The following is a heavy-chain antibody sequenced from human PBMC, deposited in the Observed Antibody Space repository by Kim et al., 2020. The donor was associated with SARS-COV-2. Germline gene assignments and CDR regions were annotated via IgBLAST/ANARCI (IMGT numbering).Heavy chain of an antibody. CDR3: ARDDSSTNWYGIDY. V-gene: IGHV4-39*07. J-gene: IGHJ4*02. Sequence: SETLSLTCTVSGGSITTTNYYWGWIRQPPGKGLEWIGSIYYGGSTYYNPSLESRVTMSVDTSKNQFSLRLSSVTAADTAVYYCARDDSSTNWYGIDYWGQGTLVTVSS. CDR1: GGSITTTNYY. D-gene: IGHD6-13*01. CDR2: IYYGGST.